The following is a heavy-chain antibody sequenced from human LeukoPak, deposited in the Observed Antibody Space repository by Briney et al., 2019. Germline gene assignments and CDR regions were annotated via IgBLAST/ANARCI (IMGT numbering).Heavy chain of an antibody. CDR2: ISGSGGST. CDR3: AKALRQLVPRWFDP. J-gene: IGHJ5*02. Sequence: GGSLRLSCAASGFTFSSYAMSCVRQAPGKGLEWVSAISGSGGSTYYADSVKGRFTISRDSSKNTLYLQMNSLRAEDTAVYYCAKALRQLVPRWFDPWGQGTLVTVSS. D-gene: IGHD6-13*01. V-gene: IGHV3-23*01. CDR1: GFTFSSYA.